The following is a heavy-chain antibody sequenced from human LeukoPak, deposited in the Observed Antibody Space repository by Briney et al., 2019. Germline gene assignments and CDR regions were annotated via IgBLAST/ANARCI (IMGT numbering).Heavy chain of an antibody. Sequence: SETLSLTCTVSGGSISSYYWSWIRQPPGKGLEWIGYMSYSGSTNYNPSLKSRVTISVDTSKNQFSLKLSSVTAADTAVYYCARSPQHDFWSGYFGIGYYGMDVWGQGTTVTVSS. CDR2: MSYSGST. J-gene: IGHJ6*02. CDR1: GGSISSYY. V-gene: IGHV4-59*12. D-gene: IGHD3-3*01. CDR3: ARSPQHDFWSGYFGIGYYGMDV.